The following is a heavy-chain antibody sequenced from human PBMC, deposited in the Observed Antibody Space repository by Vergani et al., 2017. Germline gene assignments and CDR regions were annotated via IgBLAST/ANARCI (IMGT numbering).Heavy chain of an antibody. CDR2: IYHSGST. D-gene: IGHD3-16*02. CDR3: ARVSVMXTFGGVIVPRGMDV. Sequence: QLQLQESGSGLVKPSQTLSLTCAVSGGSISSGGYSWSWIRQPPGKGLEWIGYIYHSGSTYYNPSLKSRVTISVDRSKNQFSLKLSSVTAADTAVYYCARVSVMXTFGGVIVPRGMDVWGQGP. CDR1: GGSISSGGYS. J-gene: IGHJ6*02. V-gene: IGHV4-30-2*01.